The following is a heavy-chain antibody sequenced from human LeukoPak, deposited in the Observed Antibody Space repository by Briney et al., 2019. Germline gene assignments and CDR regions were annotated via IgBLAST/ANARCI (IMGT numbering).Heavy chain of an antibody. J-gene: IGHJ4*02. CDR2: IKQDGSQK. Sequence: PGGSLRLSCVGSGFSYGTYWMTWFRQAPGKGLEWVANIKQDGSQKNYVDSVKGRFTISRDNAKNSLYLQMNSLRAEDTALYYCAKDKKAAGRSPTYIFDYWGQGTLVTVSS. CDR3: AKDKKAAGRSPTYIFDY. V-gene: IGHV3-7*03. CDR1: GFSYGTYW. D-gene: IGHD6-13*01.